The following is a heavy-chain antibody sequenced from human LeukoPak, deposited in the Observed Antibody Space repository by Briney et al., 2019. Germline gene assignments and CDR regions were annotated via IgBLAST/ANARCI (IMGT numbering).Heavy chain of an antibody. V-gene: IGHV3-30-3*01. CDR1: GFTFSSYA. CDR2: ISYDGSNK. CDR3: ARDSSGLN. Sequence: GGSLRLSCAASGFTFSSYAMHWVRQAPGKGLEWVAVISYDGSNKYYADSVKGRFTISRDNSKNTLYLQMNSLRAEDTAAYYCARDSSGLNWGQGTLVTVSS. J-gene: IGHJ4*02. D-gene: IGHD3-22*01.